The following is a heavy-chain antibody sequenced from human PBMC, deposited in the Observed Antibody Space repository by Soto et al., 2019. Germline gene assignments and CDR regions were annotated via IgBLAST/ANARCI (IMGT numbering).Heavy chain of an antibody. CDR3: AKDQNDILTGYYRGPDFDY. V-gene: IGHV3-30*18. D-gene: IGHD3-9*01. Sequence: GGSLRLSCAASGFTFSSYGMHWVRQAPGKGLEWVAVISYDGSNKYYADSVKGRFTISRDNSKNTLYLQMNSLGAEDTAVYYCAKDQNDILTGYYRGPDFDYWGQGTLVTVSS. J-gene: IGHJ4*02. CDR1: GFTFSSYG. CDR2: ISYDGSNK.